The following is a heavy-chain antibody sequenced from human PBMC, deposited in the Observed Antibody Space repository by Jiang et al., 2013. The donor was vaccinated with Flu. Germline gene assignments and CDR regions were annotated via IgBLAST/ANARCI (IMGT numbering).Heavy chain of an antibody. J-gene: IGHJ4*02. CDR2: ISFDGTYN. CDR1: GFTFSNYG. D-gene: IGHD3-10*01. Sequence: AASGFTFSNYGMHWVRQAPGKGLEWVAVISFDGTYNHYADSVKGRFTISRDNSKNTLYLQMNRLRPEDTAVYYCAKDKSVQDTYGSGSHDYWGQGTLVTVSS. CDR3: AKDKSVQDTYGSGSHDY. V-gene: IGHV3-30*18.